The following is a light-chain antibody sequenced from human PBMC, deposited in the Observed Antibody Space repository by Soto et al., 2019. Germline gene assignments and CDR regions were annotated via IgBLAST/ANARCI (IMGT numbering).Light chain of an antibody. CDR3: QAWGTGIRV. CDR1: SGHSTYA. Sequence: QAVVTQSPSASASLGASVKLTCTLSSGHSTYAIAWHQQHPGRGPRYLMRLNSDGSHNKGDGIPDRFSGSSSGAERYLTISSLQSEDEADYYCQAWGTGIRVFGGGTKLTVL. CDR2: LNSDGSH. V-gene: IGLV4-69*01. J-gene: IGLJ3*02.